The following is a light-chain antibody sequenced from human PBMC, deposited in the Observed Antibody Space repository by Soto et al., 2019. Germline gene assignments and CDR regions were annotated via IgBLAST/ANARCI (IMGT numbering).Light chain of an antibody. CDR1: QDISSW. CDR2: GAY. Sequence: QMTQSPSSVSASVGDRVTITCRASQDISSWLDWYQQKPGKAPKLLIYGAYTLQSGVPSRFSGSGSGTEFTLTIGCLDPEDFASYYCLQTSSFPRSFGGGTKVEIK. J-gene: IGKJ4*01. CDR3: LQTSSFPRS. V-gene: IGKV1-12*01.